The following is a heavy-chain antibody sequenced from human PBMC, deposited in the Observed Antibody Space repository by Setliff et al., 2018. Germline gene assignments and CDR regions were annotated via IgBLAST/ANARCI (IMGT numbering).Heavy chain of an antibody. J-gene: IGHJ6*02. CDR3: ARRLPYFGMDV. CDR2: THTDGITI. CDR1: EFTFNKYW. Sequence: PGGSLRLSCAASEFTFNKYWMTWVRQAPGKGLERVSKTHTDGITIYSDSVRGRFTISRDSAKNSLHLQMTSLSAEDTAVYYCARRLPYFGMDVWGQGTTVTVSS. V-gene: IGHV3-48*03. D-gene: IGHD2-15*01.